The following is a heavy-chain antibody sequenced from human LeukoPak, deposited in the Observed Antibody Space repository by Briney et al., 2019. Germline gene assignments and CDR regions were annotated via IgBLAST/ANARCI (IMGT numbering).Heavy chain of an antibody. CDR2: IYPSDSDT. V-gene: IGHV5-51*01. D-gene: IGHD3-22*01. J-gene: IGHJ6*03. Sequence: GDSLKISCKGSGYSFSNYWIGWVRQMPGKGLEWMGIIYPSDSDTRYSPSFQGQVTISADKSTSTAYVQWSSLKASDTAMYYCARHRYYSDTSGYYYYMDVWGEGTTVTVSS. CDR1: GYSFSNYW. CDR3: ARHRYYSDTSGYYYYMDV.